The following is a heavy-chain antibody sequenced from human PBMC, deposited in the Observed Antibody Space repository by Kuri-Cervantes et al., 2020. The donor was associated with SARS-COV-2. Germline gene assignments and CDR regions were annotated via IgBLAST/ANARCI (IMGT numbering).Heavy chain of an antibody. D-gene: IGHD3-10*01. CDR1: GGSFSGYY. Sequence: GSLRLSCAVYGGSFSGYYWSWIRQPPGKGLEWIGEINHSGSTNYNPSPKSRVTISVDTSKNQFSLKLSSVTAADTAVYYCARTNRGRYYYYYGMDVWGQGTTVTVSS. CDR2: INHSGST. V-gene: IGHV4-34*01. CDR3: ARTNRGRYYYYYGMDV. J-gene: IGHJ6*02.